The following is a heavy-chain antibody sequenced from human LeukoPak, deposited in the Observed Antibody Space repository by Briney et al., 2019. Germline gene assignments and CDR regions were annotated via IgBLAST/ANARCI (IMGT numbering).Heavy chain of an antibody. Sequence: SETLSLTCAVYDGSFSGYYWTWIRQPPGKGLEWIGEINHSGSINYNPSLKSRVTIDTSKNQFSLKLTSVTAADTAVYYCARVHGYYDILTGYYRYYFDYWGQGTLVTVSS. CDR2: INHSGSI. J-gene: IGHJ4*02. V-gene: IGHV4-34*01. CDR1: DGSFSGYY. D-gene: IGHD3-9*01. CDR3: ARVHGYYDILTGYYRYYFDY.